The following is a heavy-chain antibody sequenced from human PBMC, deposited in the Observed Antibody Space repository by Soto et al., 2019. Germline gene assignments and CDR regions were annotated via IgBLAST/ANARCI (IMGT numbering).Heavy chain of an antibody. CDR3: ENFDFTFGSIDFFDR. Sequence: GESLKISFQGSGYRFSDYWLFWERQTPGKGLEWMGRIDPSDSYITYSPSFQGHVIISADKSINSAFLTWTSLKASDSAIYYFENFDFTFGSIDFFDRWSQGSMVTVSS. D-gene: IGHD3-9*01. J-gene: IGHJ3*02. V-gene: IGHV5-10-1*01. CDR1: GYRFSDYW. CDR2: IDPSDSYI.